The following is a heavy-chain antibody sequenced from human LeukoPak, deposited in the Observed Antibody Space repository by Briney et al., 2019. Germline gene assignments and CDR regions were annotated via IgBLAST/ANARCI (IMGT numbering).Heavy chain of an antibody. D-gene: IGHD3-16*02. Sequence: GGSLRLSCAASEFTFSLYGMHWVRQAPGKGLEWVSSISSSSSYIYYADSVKGRFTISRDNAKNSLYLQMNSLRAEDTAVYYCARDDYVWGSYRFDYWGQGTLVTVSS. CDR2: ISSSSSYI. CDR3: ARDDYVWGSYRFDY. V-gene: IGHV3-21*01. CDR1: EFTFSLYG. J-gene: IGHJ4*02.